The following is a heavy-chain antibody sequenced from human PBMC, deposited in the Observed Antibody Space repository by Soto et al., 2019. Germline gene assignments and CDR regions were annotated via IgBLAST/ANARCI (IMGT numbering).Heavy chain of an antibody. V-gene: IGHV3-7*02. Sequence: EVQLVESGGGLVQPGGSLRLSCAASGFTFSSYWMSWVRQAPGKGLEWVANIKQDGSEKYYVDSVKGRFTISRDNAKXXXXXXXXXXXXXXXXXXXXXXXXXXXXXXXXXXWFDPWGQGTLVTVSS. CDR2: IKQDGSEK. CDR1: GFTFSSYW. J-gene: IGHJ5*02. CDR3: XXXXXXXXXXXXXXWFDP.